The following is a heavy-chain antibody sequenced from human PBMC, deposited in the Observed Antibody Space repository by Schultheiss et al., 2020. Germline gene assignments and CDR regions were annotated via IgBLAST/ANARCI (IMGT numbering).Heavy chain of an antibody. CDR1: GFTFSSYE. CDR3: ARVGGSPHFDY. CDR2: IGTDGSGT. V-gene: IGHV3-74*01. J-gene: IGHJ4*02. D-gene: IGHD1-26*01. Sequence: GGSLRLSCAASGFTFSSYEMNWVRQAPGKGLVWVSRIGTDGSGTSYADSVRGRFTISRDNAKNTLYLQMNSLRVEDTAIYYCARVGGSPHFDYWGQGSLVTVSS.